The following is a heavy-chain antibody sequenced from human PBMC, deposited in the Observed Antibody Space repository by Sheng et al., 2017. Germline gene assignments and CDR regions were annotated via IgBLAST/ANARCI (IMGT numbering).Heavy chain of an antibody. V-gene: IGHV4-39*07. Sequence: QLQLQESGPGLVKPSETLSLTCTVSTGSISSSNYYWGWIRQPPGKGLEWIGSIYYSGTTPTTPVPQESSHISLDTSKNQFSLKVSSVTAADTAVYYCASRGGSGSSFKSGVTDWGQGTLVTVSS. CDR3: ASRGGSGSSFKSGVTD. D-gene: IGHD6-6*01. CDR2: IYYSGTTP. CDR1: TGSISSSNYY. J-gene: IGHJ4*02.